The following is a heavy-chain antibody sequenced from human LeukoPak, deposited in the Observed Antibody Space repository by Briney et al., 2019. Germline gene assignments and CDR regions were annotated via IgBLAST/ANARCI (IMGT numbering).Heavy chain of an antibody. Sequence: ASVTVSCKASGGTFSSYAISWVRQAPGQGLEWMGRIIPILGIANYAQKFQGRVTITADKSTSTAYMELSSLRSEDTAVYYCARDLVELRNAFDIWGQGTMVTVSS. J-gene: IGHJ3*02. V-gene: IGHV1-69*04. CDR3: ARDLVELRNAFDI. CDR2: IIPILGIA. CDR1: GGTFSSYA. D-gene: IGHD1-26*01.